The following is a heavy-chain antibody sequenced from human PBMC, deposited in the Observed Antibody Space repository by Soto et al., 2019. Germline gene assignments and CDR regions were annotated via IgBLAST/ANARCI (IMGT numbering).Heavy chain of an antibody. D-gene: IGHD4-17*01. CDR3: AKDRAGLGDYDY. CDR1: GFTFSSYA. J-gene: IGHJ4*02. CDR2: ISGSGGST. V-gene: IGHV3-23*01. Sequence: GGSLRLSCAASGFTFSSYAMSWVRQAPGKGLEWVSAISGSGGSTYYAESVKGRFTISRDNSKNTLYLQMNSLRAEDTAVYYCAKDRAGLGDYDYWGQGTLVTVSS.